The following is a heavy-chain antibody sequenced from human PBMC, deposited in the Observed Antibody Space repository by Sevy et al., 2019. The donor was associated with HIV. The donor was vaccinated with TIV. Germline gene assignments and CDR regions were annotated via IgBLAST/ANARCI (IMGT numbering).Heavy chain of an antibody. CDR2: IHYTGTT. D-gene: IGHD5-12*01. CDR3: ARAPPVRSGDDSLNWFDP. Sequence: SETLSLTCTVSGGSISAYHWSWIRQPPGKGLEYIGYIHYTGTTNYNPSLKSRGTIPVDTSKNQFSLKLSSVTAADTALYYCARAPPVRSGDDSLNWFDPWGQGTLVTVSS. CDR1: GGSISAYH. J-gene: IGHJ5*02. V-gene: IGHV4-59*01.